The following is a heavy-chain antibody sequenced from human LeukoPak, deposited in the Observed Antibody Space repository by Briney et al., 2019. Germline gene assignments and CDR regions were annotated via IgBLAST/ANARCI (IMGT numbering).Heavy chain of an antibody. CDR1: GYTFTSYG. D-gene: IGHD2-2*01. CDR3: ARGCSSTSCYARPVGMDV. CDR2: ISAYNGNT. J-gene: IGHJ6*02. V-gene: IGHV1-18*01. Sequence: ASVKVPCKASGYTFTSYGISWVRQAPGQGLEWMGWISAYNGNTNYAQKLQGRVTMTTDTSTSTAYMELRSLRSDDTAVYYCARGCSSTSCYARPVGMDVWGQGTTVTVSS.